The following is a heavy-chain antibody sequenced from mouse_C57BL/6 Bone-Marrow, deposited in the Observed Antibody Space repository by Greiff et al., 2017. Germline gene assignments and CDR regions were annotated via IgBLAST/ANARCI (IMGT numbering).Heavy chain of an antibody. D-gene: IGHD2-4*01. CDR1: GYTFTSYW. CDR2: IDPSDSET. V-gene: IGHV1-52*01. J-gene: IGHJ4*01. Sequence: VQLQQSGAELVRPGSSVKLSCKASGYTFTSYWMHWVKQRPIQGLEWIGNIDPSDSETHYNQKFKDKATLTVDKSSSTAYMHLSSLTSEDSAVYYCARGRENSDYDGAMDCWGQGTSVTVSS. CDR3: ARGRENSDYDGAMDC.